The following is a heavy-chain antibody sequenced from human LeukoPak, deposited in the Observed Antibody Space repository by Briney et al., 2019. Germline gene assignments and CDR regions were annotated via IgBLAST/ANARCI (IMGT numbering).Heavy chain of an antibody. D-gene: IGHD3-22*01. CDR3: ARSRTYYDSSGPSDYFDY. V-gene: IGHV3-30-3*01. Sequence: PGGSLRLSCAASGFTFSSYAMHWVRQAPGKGLEWVAVISYDGSNKYYADSVKGRFTISRDNSKNTLYLQMNSLRAEDTAVYYCARSRTYYDSSGPSDYFDYWGQGTLVTVSS. J-gene: IGHJ4*02. CDR2: ISYDGSNK. CDR1: GFTFSSYA.